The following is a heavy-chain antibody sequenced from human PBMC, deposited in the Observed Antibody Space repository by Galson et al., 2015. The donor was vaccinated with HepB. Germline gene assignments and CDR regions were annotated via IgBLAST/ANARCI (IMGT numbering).Heavy chain of an antibody. Sequence: ALRLSGAASRFTFSSYWMSWVRQAPGKGLEWVANIKQDGSEKYYVDSVKGRFTISRDNAKNSLYLQMNSLRAEDTAVYYCARGDSSGYYHHYFDYWGQGTLVTVSS. J-gene: IGHJ4*02. CDR3: ARGDSSGYYHHYFDY. CDR1: RFTFSSYW. D-gene: IGHD3-22*01. V-gene: IGHV3-7*01. CDR2: IKQDGSEK.